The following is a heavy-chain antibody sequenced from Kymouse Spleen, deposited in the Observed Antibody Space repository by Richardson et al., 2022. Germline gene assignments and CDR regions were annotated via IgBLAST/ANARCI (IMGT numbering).Heavy chain of an antibody. CDR2: IYYSGST. Sequence: QVQLQESGPGLVKPSETLSLTCTVSGGSISSYYWSWIRQPPGKGLEWIGYIYYSGSTNYNPSLKSRVTISVDTSKNQFSLKLSSVTAADTAVYYCARGDILTGYYSAFDIWGQGTMVTVSS. D-gene: IGHD3-9*01. J-gene: IGHJ3*02. CDR1: GGSISSYY. V-gene: IGHV4-59*01. CDR3: ARGDILTGYYSAFDI.